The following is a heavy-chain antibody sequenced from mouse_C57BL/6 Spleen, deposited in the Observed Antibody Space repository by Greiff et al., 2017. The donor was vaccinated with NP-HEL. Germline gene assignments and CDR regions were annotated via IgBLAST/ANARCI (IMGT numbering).Heavy chain of an antibody. CDR3: ARDEPYVGYGYFGV. Sequence: EVQLQESGPGLVKPSQSLSLTCSVTGYSITSGYYWNWIRQFPGNKLEWMGYISYDGSNNYNPSLKNRISITRDTSKNQFFLKLNSVTTEDTATYYGARDEPYVGYGYFGVWGTGTTVTVSS. V-gene: IGHV3-6*01. D-gene: IGHD6-1*01. J-gene: IGHJ1*03. CDR2: ISYDGSN. CDR1: GYSITSGYY.